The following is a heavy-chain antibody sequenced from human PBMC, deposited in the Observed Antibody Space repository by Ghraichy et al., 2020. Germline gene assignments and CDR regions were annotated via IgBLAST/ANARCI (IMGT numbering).Heavy chain of an antibody. CDR3: ARDPGAGDYFDY. CDR2: TYYRYKWYN. J-gene: IGHJ4*02. CDR1: GDSVAGNSVA. Sequence: SQTISLTCAISGDSVAGNSVAWNWIRQSPSRGLEWLGRTYYRYKWYNDYAVSVKSRITINPDTSKNQFSLQVNSVTPEDTAVYYCARDPGAGDYFDYWGQGTLVTVSS. V-gene: IGHV6-1*01. D-gene: IGHD3-10*01.